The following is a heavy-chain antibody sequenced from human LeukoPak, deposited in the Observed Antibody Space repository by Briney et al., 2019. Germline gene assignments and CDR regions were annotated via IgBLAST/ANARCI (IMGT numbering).Heavy chain of an antibody. Sequence: SETLSLTCAVYGGSFSGYYWSWIRQPPGKGLEWIGEINHSGSTNYNPSLKSRVTISVDTSKNQFSLKLSSVTAADTAVYYCARDLRWLPFDPWGQGTLVTVSS. CDR1: GGSFSGYY. CDR3: ARDLRWLPFDP. J-gene: IGHJ5*02. V-gene: IGHV4-34*01. CDR2: INHSGST. D-gene: IGHD5-12*01.